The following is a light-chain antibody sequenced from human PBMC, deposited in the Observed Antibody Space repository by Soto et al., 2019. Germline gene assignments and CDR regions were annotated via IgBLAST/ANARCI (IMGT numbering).Light chain of an antibody. CDR1: QSVSSY. J-gene: IGKJ1*01. CDR3: QQRSTTWT. V-gene: IGKV3-11*01. CDR2: DAS. Sequence: EIVLTQSPATLSLSPGERATLSCRASQSVSSYLAWYQQKPGQAPRLLIYDASNRATGIPARFSGSGSGTDFTLTISSLEPEDFADYYCQQRSTTWTFGQGTKVEIK.